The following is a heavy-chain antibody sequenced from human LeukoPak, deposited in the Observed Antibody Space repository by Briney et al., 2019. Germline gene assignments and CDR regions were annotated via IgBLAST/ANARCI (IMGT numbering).Heavy chain of an antibody. J-gene: IGHJ4*02. D-gene: IGHD3-22*01. CDR3: ARGPILLHGIGYYDSSGYLY. Sequence: GASVKVSCKASGYTFTSYAMHWVRQAPGQRLEWMGWINAGNGNTKYSQEFQGRVTMTTDTSTSTAYMELRSLRSDDTAVYYCARGPILLHGIGYYDSSGYLYWGQGTLVTVSS. CDR1: GYTFTSYA. CDR2: INAGNGNT. V-gene: IGHV1-3*01.